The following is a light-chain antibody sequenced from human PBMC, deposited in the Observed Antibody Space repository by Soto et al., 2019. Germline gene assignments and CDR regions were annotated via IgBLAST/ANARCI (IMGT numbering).Light chain of an antibody. CDR1: QSISRT. V-gene: IGKV3D-15*01. CDR3: QQCNNWPLT. Sequence: EIELTQPPDTLSVSPGARATLSCRASQSISRTLAWYQQKSGQPPRLLIYDASTRATGFPARFSGSGSGTEFTLTISSLQSEDFAVYYCQQCNNWPLTFGGGTKVDIK. J-gene: IGKJ4*01. CDR2: DAS.